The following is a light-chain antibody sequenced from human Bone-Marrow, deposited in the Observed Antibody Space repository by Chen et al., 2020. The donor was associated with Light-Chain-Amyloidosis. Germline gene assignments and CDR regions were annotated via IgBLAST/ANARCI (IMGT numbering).Light chain of an antibody. CDR2: MVS. CDR3: MQRIEFPFT. CDR1: QTLLDSDDGDTY. Sequence: DIVMTQTPLSLSVTPGEPASISCRSSQTLLDSDDGDTYVDWFLQKPGQSPQPLIYMVSHRASGVPDRFSGSGSGTDFTLKISRVEAEDVGVYYCMQRIEFPFTFGGGTKVEIK. J-gene: IGKJ4*01. V-gene: IGKV2-40*01.